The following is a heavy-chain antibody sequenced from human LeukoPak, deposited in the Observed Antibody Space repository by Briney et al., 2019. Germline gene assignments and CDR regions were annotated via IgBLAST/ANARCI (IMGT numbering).Heavy chain of an antibody. CDR1: GFTFSSYS. J-gene: IGHJ4*02. V-gene: IGHV3-23*01. CDR3: ARARPSLRYFDWPLDY. D-gene: IGHD3-9*01. Sequence: GGSLRLSCAASGFTFSSYSMSWVRQAPGKGLEWVSSISGSGGRIDYADSVKGRFTISRDNSKNTLSLQMNSLRAEDTAVYYCARARPSLRYFDWPLDYWGQGTLVTVSS. CDR2: ISGSGGRI.